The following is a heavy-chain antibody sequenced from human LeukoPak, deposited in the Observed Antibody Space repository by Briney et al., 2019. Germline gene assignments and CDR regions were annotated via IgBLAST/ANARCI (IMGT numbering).Heavy chain of an antibody. J-gene: IGHJ3*02. D-gene: IGHD3-9*01. CDR2: ISWNGDSK. V-gene: IGHV3-9*01. Sequence: TGGSLRLSCAASGFTFDDYAMQWVRQGPGKGLEWVSGISWNGDSKGYADSVKGRFTISRDNAKNSLYLQMNSLRPEDTALYYCAKDMGPGVTGPSDAFNIWGHGTMVTVSS. CDR3: AKDMGPGVTGPSDAFNI. CDR1: GFTFDDYA.